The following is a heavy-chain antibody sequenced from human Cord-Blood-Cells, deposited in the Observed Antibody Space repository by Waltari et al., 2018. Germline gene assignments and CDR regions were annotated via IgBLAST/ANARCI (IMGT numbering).Heavy chain of an antibody. D-gene: IGHD6-13*01. CDR2: IKHAGST. J-gene: IGHJ4*02. Sequence: QVQLQQWGAGLLKPSETLSLTCAVYGGSFSGYYWSWIRQPPGKGLECLGEIKHAGSTNYNPSLKSRVTISVDTSKNQFSLKLSSVTAADTAVYYCARNIAAAGRRSDYWGQGTLVTVSS. V-gene: IGHV4-34*01. CDR3: ARNIAAAGRRSDY. CDR1: GGSFSGYY.